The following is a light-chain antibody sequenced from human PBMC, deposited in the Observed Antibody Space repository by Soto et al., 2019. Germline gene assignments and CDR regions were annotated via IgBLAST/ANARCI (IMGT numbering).Light chain of an antibody. CDR1: SSDVGGYKY. V-gene: IGLV2-8*01. J-gene: IGLJ2*01. CDR2: EVT. Sequence: QSALTQPPSASGSPGQSVTISCTGTSSDVGGYKYVSWYQQHPGKAPQLIIYEVTNRPSGVPDRFSGSKSGNTASLTVSGLQAEDDADYYCCSYGDNNLFLFGGGTKVTVL. CDR3: CSYGDNNLFL.